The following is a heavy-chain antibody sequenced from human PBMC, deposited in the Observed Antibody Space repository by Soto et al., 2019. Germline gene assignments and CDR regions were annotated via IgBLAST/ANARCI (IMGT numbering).Heavy chain of an antibody. J-gene: IGHJ6*02. CDR1: GFTFSSYG. D-gene: IGHD4-17*01. CDR2: ISYDGSNK. Sequence: PGGSLRLSCAASGFTFSSYGMHWVRQAPGKGLEWVAVISYDGSNKYYADSVKGRFTISRDNSKNTLYLQMNSLRAEDTAVYYCARDRGGPYPYGDNYYYYYGMDVWGQGTTVTVSS. V-gene: IGHV3-30*03. CDR3: ARDRGGPYPYGDNYYYYYGMDV.